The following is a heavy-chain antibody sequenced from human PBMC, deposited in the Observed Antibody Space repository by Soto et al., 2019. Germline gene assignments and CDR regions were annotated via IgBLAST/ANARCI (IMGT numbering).Heavy chain of an antibody. CDR2: ISSSGRTI. Sequence: EVQLVESGGGLVQPGGSLRLSCAASGFTFSSYEMNWVRQAPGKGLEWVSYISSSGRTIYYADSVKGRFTISRDNAKNSLYLQMNSLRAEDTDVYYCARSGYNWNDGARGYFDYWGQGTLVTVSS. CDR3: ARSGYNWNDGARGYFDY. V-gene: IGHV3-48*03. J-gene: IGHJ4*02. CDR1: GFTFSSYE. D-gene: IGHD1-20*01.